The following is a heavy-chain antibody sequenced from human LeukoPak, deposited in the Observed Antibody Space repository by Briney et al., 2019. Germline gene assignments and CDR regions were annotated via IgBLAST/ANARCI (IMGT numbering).Heavy chain of an antibody. Sequence: GGSLRLSCAASGFTVSSNYMSWVRQAPGKGLEWVSVIYSGGSTYYADSVKGRFTISRDNSKNTLYLQMNSLRAEDTVVYYCARGAGTKGWYFGLWGRGTLVTVSS. CDR1: GFTVSSNY. CDR2: IYSGGST. V-gene: IGHV3-66*01. J-gene: IGHJ2*01. CDR3: ARGAGTKGWYFGL. D-gene: IGHD3-10*01.